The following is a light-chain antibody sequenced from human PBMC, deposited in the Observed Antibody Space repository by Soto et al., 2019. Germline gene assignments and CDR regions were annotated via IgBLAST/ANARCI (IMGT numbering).Light chain of an antibody. J-gene: IGKJ3*01. CDR2: AAS. CDR3: QKYSSDPV. CDR1: KDIRNF. Sequence: DIQMTQSPTSLSASVGDRVTITCRASKDIRNFVARYQQKPGKAPKLLIYAASTLQSGVPSRFSGSGSGTDFTLTINSLQPEAVATHSCQKYSSDPVFGPGTKVEIK. V-gene: IGKV1-27*01.